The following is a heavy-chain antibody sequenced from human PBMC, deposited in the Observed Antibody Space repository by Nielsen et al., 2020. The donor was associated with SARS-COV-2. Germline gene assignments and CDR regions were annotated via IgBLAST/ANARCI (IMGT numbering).Heavy chain of an antibody. Sequence: GGSLRLSCAAYGFTFSSYGMHWVRQAPGKGLEWVAVIWYDGSNNYYADSVKGRFTISRDNAKNSLYLQMNSLRAEDTALYYCARNSLAVAGSDAFDIWGQGTMVTVSS. CDR1: GFTFSSYG. D-gene: IGHD6-19*01. CDR2: IWYDGSNN. CDR3: ARNSLAVAGSDAFDI. V-gene: IGHV3-33*03. J-gene: IGHJ3*02.